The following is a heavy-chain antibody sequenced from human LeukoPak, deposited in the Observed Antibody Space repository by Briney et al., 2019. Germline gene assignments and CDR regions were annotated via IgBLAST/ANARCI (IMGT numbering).Heavy chain of an antibody. J-gene: IGHJ4*02. CDR2: INPSGGST. V-gene: IGHV1-46*03. D-gene: IGHD6-19*01. CDR3: ASLGSVAGTKMPNDY. CDR1: GYTFTSYY. Sequence: GASVKVSCKASGYTFTSYYMQWVRQAPGQGLEWMGIINPSGGSTSYAQKFQGRVTMTRDTSTSTVYMELSSLRSEDTAVYYCASLGSVAGTKMPNDYWGQGTLVTVSS.